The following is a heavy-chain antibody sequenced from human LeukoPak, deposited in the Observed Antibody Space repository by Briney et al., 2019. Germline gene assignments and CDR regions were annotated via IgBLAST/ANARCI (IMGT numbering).Heavy chain of an antibody. V-gene: IGHV1-18*01. J-gene: IGHJ4*02. CDR3: ARVPPTAYSSSSFDY. D-gene: IGHD6-6*01. Sequence: ASVKVSCKASGYTFTIYGISWVRQAPGQGLEWMGCISAYNGITNYAQKLQGGVTMTTDTSTSTAYMELRSLRSDDTAVYYCARVPPTAYSSSSFDYWGQGTLVTVSS. CDR1: GYTFTIYG. CDR2: ISAYNGIT.